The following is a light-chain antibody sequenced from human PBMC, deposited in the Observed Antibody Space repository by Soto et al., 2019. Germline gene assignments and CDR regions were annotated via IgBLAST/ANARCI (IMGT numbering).Light chain of an antibody. V-gene: IGLV2-23*01. CDR3: CAYAGSSTVV. J-gene: IGLJ2*01. CDR2: DGN. CDR1: SSDVGGYNL. Sequence: QSALTQPASVSGSPGQSITISCTGTSSDVGGYNLVSWYHQQPDKAPKLMIFDGNFRPSGVSNRYSGSKFGNTASLTISGLQAEDEADYYCCAYAGSSTVVFGAGTKLTVL.